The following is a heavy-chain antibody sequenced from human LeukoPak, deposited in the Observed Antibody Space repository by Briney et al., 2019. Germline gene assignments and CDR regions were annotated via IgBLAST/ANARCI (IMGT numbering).Heavy chain of an antibody. CDR2: INHSGST. CDR1: GGSFSGYY. J-gene: IGHJ5*02. CDR3: ASDYGDAWTS. V-gene: IGHV4-34*01. Sequence: SETLSLTCAVYGGSFSGYYWSWIRQPPGKGLEWIGEINHSGSTNYNPSLKSRVTISVDTSKNQFSLKLSSVTAADTAVYYCASDYGDAWTSWGQGTLVTVSS. D-gene: IGHD4-17*01.